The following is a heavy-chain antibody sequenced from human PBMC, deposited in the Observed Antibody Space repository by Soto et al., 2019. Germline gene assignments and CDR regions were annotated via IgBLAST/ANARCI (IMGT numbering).Heavy chain of an antibody. J-gene: IGHJ4*02. CDR1: GGSISSSSYY. Sequence: SETLSLTCTVSGGSISSSSYYWGWIRQPPGKGLEWIGSIYYSGSTYYNPSLKSRVTISVDTSKNQFYLKLSSVTAADTAVYYCFYDIVVPAALVPPLDYWGQGTLVTVSS. V-gene: IGHV4-39*07. CDR2: IYYSGST. D-gene: IGHD2-2*01. CDR3: FYDIVVPAALVPPLDY.